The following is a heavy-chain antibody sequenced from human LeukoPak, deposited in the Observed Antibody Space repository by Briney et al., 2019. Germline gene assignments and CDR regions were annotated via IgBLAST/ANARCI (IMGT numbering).Heavy chain of an antibody. Sequence: GGSLRLSCAASGFTFRSYSMMWLRQAPGKGLEGVCSITSSSSFIYHAVSVKVRFTSSRDNAKNSLYLQRNNLRAEDTAVYYGGKDMRRRDCSGGSCYGYGLDVWGQGTTVTVSS. CDR2: ITSSSSFI. CDR3: GKDMRRRDCSGGSCYGYGLDV. V-gene: IGHV3-21*01. CDR1: GFTFRSYS. D-gene: IGHD2-15*01. J-gene: IGHJ6*02.